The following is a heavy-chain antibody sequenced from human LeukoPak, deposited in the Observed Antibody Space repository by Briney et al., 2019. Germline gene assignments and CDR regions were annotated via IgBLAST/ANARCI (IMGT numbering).Heavy chain of an antibody. CDR2: INHSGST. V-gene: IGHV4-38-2*02. D-gene: IGHD5-12*01. Sequence: SETLSLTCTVPGYSISSGYYWGWIRQPPGKGLEWIGSINHSGSTYYNPSLKSRVTISVDTSKNQFSLKLSSVTAADTAVYYCARVGSGYASNFDYWGQGTLVTVSS. CDR1: GYSISSGYY. CDR3: ARVGSGYASNFDY. J-gene: IGHJ4*02.